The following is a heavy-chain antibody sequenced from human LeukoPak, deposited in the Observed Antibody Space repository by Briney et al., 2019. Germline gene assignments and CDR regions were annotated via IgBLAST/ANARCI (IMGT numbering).Heavy chain of an antibody. Sequence: SETLSLTCTVSGGSISSYYWSWIRQPPGKGLEWIGYIYYSGGTNYNPSLKSRVTMSVDTSKNQFPLKLSSVTAADTAVYYCARYGSAWYFDFWGQGTLVTVSS. CDR1: GGSISSYY. D-gene: IGHD6-19*01. V-gene: IGHV4-59*01. CDR2: IYYSGGT. J-gene: IGHJ4*02. CDR3: ARYGSAWYFDF.